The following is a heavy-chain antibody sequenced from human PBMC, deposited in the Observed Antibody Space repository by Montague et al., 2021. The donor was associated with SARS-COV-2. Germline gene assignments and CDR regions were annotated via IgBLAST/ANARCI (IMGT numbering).Heavy chain of an antibody. D-gene: IGHD5-12*01. Sequence: TLSLTCTVSGGSISSGSYYWSWIRQPAGKGLEWIGRIYTSGTTDYSFSLKSRVTISVDTSKNQFSLKLTSVTAADTAVYYCARAHSGSWAHLDNWGQGSLVTGPS. J-gene: IGHJ4*02. V-gene: IGHV4-61*02. CDR3: ARAHSGSWAHLDN. CDR1: GGSISSGSYY. CDR2: IYTSGTT.